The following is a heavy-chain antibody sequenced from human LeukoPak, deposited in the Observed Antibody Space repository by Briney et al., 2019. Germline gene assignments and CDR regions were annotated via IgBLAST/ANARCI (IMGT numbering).Heavy chain of an antibody. D-gene: IGHD6-19*01. CDR2: IHYSGST. J-gene: IGHJ4*02. V-gene: IGHV4-39*01. Sequence: PSETLSLTCTVSGDSISSSSYYWGWIRQPPGEGLEWIGTIHYSGSTYYNPSLKSRVTISVDTSKNQFSLKLSSVTAADTAVYYCARRSSGWPFDSWGQGTLVTVSS. CDR1: GDSISSSSYY. CDR3: ARRSSGWPFDS.